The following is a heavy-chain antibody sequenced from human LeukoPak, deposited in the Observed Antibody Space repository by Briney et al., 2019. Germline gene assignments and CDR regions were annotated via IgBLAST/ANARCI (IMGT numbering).Heavy chain of an antibody. Sequence: GGSLRLSCAASGFTFHDYSMXXVRQAPGKGLXXXXXXXXXXXSGAYADSVKGRFTXSXDNAKNSLYLQMTSLTAEDTAWYYCTKDMGLYDSVTYTAISGLNNWGQGTLVSVS. CDR1: GFTFHDYS. CDR3: TKDMGLYDSVTYTAISGLNN. J-gene: IGHJ4*02. CDR2: XXXXXXSG. D-gene: IGHD3-10*01. V-gene: IGHV3-9*01.